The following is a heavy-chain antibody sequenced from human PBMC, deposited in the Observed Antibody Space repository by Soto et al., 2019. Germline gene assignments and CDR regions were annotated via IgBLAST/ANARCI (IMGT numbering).Heavy chain of an antibody. D-gene: IGHD2-21*02. J-gene: IGHJ4*02. CDR2: LSFDGTAE. Sequence: QVQLVESGGGVVQPGTSLRLSCKASGFIFRDYLIHWVRQAPGKGLEWLAVLSFDGTAECYADSTRGRFTISRDIPKSTTYLVINNVRRDDTAMYYCARVATRLQSMEVLEYWGQGTLVTVPS. CDR3: ARVATRLQSMEVLEY. V-gene: IGHV3-30*03. CDR1: GFIFRDYL.